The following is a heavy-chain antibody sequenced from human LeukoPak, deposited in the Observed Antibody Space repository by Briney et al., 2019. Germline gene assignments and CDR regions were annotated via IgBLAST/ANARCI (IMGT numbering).Heavy chain of an antibody. D-gene: IGHD3-9*01. J-gene: IGHJ3*02. CDR2: INDRGDST. Sequence: GGSLRLSCAASGFSLTTYAMGWVRQAPGKGLEWVSVINDRGDSTYYADSVKGRFTISRDSSKNTLYLQMNSLRGEDTAVYYCAKGRWGLTINNFDIWGQGTMVTVSS. CDR3: AKGRWGLTINNFDI. V-gene: IGHV3-23*01. CDR1: GFSLTTYA.